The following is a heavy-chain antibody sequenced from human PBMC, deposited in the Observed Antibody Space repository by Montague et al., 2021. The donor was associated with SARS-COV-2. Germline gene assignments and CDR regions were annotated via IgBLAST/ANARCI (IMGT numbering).Heavy chain of an antibody. CDR2: INHGGST. V-gene: IGHV4-34*01. J-gene: IGHJ6*03. CDR3: ARLRDGVVPSPIPGVGPFYSYYMDV. Sequence: SETLSLTCAVHGSSLSGYYWNWIRQSPGKGLEWIGEINHGGSTKFSPSLKGRLTISTDTSKNQFSLKLTSVAAADTAVYYCARLRDGVVPSPIPGVGPFYSYYMDVWGRGTPVTVSS. D-gene: IGHD2-2*02. CDR1: GSSLSGYY.